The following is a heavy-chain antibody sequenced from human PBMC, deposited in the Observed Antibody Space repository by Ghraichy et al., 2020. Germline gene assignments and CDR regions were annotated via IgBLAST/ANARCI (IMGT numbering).Heavy chain of an antibody. Sequence: GESLNISCKASGYTFINYDISWVRQAPGQGLEWMGWIRANNGDTHSAQKVQGRVTMTTDTSRSTAYMELRNLRSDDTAVYYCARSRGGAVAVYYEYNLDVWGQGTTVTVSS. J-gene: IGHJ6*02. D-gene: IGHD6-19*01. CDR1: GYTFINYD. CDR3: ARSRGGAVAVYYEYNLDV. V-gene: IGHV1-18*01. CDR2: IRANNGDT.